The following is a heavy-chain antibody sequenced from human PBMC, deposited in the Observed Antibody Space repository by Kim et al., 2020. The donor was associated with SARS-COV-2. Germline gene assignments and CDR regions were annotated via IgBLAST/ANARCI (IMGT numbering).Heavy chain of an antibody. Sequence: GGSLRLSCAVSGFTFDDYAMHWVRQAPGKGLEWVSGISWNSGSIGYADSVKGRFTISRDNAKNSLYLQMNSLRAEDTALYYCAKDLGTRGYYGMDVWGQGTTVTVSS. CDR2: ISWNSGSI. CDR3: AKDLGTRGYYGMDV. J-gene: IGHJ6*02. CDR1: GFTFDDYA. D-gene: IGHD1-1*01. V-gene: IGHV3-9*01.